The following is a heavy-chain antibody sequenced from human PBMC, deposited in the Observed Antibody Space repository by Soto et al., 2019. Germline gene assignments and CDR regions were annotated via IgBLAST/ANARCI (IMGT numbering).Heavy chain of an antibody. V-gene: IGHV4-38-2*02. CDR3: ARDRTNSGYPTYSFDY. CDR2: IYHGGST. J-gene: IGHJ4*02. D-gene: IGHD5-12*01. Sequence: SENLSITCAVSDYSISSGYYWGWLRQPPGKGLEWIGSIYHGGSTYYNPSLKSRVTISVDTSKNQFSLKLSSVTAADTAVYYCARDRTNSGYPTYSFDYPGPATLLTVS. CDR1: DYSISSGYY.